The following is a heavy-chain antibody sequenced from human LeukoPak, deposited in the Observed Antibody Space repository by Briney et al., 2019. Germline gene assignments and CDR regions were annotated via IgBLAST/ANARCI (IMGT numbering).Heavy chain of an antibody. J-gene: IGHJ4*02. CDR2: IHQDGSDQ. CDR3: MRSAGCSSISCR. Sequence: GGSLRLSCAASGFTFSNHWMSWVRQAPGKGLEWVANIHQDGSDQYYVDSVKGRFIISRDNAMNSLYLQMNSLRVEDTAVYYCMRSAGCSSISCRWGQGTLVTVSS. CDR1: GFTFSNHW. V-gene: IGHV3-7*01. D-gene: IGHD2-2*01.